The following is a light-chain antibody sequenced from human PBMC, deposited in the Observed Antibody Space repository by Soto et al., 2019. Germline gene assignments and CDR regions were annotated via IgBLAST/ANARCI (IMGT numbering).Light chain of an antibody. CDR2: XAS. V-gene: IGKV3-11*01. J-gene: IGKJ5*01. CDR1: HSVSRY. CDR3: QQRSNRRT. Sequence: IVLTQSPATLSLSPGERATLSXRASHSVSRYLAWYQQKPGQAPRXXIYXASNRATGIPASFSGSGYGTDFTITISGLEPEDVAVYYWQQRSNRRTFGQGTRLEIK.